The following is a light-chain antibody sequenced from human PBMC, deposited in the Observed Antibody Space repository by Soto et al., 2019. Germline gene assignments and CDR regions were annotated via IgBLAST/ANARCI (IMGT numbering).Light chain of an antibody. CDR2: DAS. Sequence: DIHMTRSPSTLSASVLDIGATSFRASQSISSWLAWYQQKPGKAPKLLIYDASSLESGVPSRFSGSGSGTEFTLTISSLQSEDFAVYYCQQYNNWPRTFGQGTRLEIK. V-gene: IGKV1-5*01. CDR1: QSISSW. CDR3: QQYNNWPRT. J-gene: IGKJ5*01.